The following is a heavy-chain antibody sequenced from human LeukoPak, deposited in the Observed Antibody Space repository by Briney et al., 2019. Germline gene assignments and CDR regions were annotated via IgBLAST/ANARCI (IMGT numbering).Heavy chain of an antibody. Sequence: PGGSLRLSCAASGFTFSDYAMTWVRQAAGKGLEWVSSISDTGRRTYYTDSVKGRFTISRDDSKKAVYLEMSTLRDEDTAIYFCGRHDSFIPFWGQGTLVTVSS. V-gene: IGHV3-23*01. CDR1: GFTFSDYA. CDR3: GRHDSFIPF. CDR2: ISDTGRRT. D-gene: IGHD3-16*02. J-gene: IGHJ4*02.